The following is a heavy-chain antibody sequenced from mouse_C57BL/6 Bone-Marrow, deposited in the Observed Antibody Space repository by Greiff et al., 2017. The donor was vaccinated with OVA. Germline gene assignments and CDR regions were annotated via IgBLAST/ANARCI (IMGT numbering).Heavy chain of an antibody. CDR3: ARGWLLRAWFAY. Sequence: VQLQQPGAELVKPGASVKLSCKASGYTFTSYWMQWVKQRPGQGLEWIGEIDPSDSYTNYNQKFKGKATLTVDTSSSTAYMQLSSLTSEDSAVYYCARGWLLRAWFAYWGQGTLVTVSA. J-gene: IGHJ3*01. V-gene: IGHV1-50*01. CDR2: IDPSDSYT. D-gene: IGHD2-3*01. CDR1: GYTFTSYW.